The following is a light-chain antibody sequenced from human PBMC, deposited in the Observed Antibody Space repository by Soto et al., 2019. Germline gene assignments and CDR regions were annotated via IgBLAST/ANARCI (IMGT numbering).Light chain of an antibody. J-gene: IGKJ2*01. CDR2: AAS. V-gene: IGKV1-39*01. Sequence: DIQMTQSPSSLSASVGDRVTITCRASQSISSYLNWYQQKPGKAPKLLIYAASSLQSGVPSRFSGSGSATDFSLTISSLQPEDFATYYCQQSYSTPPFGQGTKLEIK. CDR3: QQSYSTPP. CDR1: QSISSY.